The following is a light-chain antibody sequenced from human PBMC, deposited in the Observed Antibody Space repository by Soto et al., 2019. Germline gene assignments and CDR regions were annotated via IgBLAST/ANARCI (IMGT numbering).Light chain of an antibody. CDR1: SSDVGGYDY. CDR2: DVN. J-gene: IGLJ2*01. CDR3: SSYTSSSAVV. V-gene: IGLV2-14*03. Sequence: QSVLTQPASVSGSPGQSITISCTGTSSDVGGYDYVSWYQQRPGKAPKLMIYDVNIRPSGVSNRFSASKSGNTASLTISGLQAEDEADYYCSSYTSSSAVVFGGGTQLTVL.